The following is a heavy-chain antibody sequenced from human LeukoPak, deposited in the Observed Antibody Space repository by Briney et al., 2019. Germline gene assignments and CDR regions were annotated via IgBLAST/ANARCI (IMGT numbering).Heavy chain of an antibody. CDR1: GFVFSTYA. Sequence: GGSLRLSCAASGFVFSTYAMNWVRQAPGKGLEWVSAISGSGGSTYYADSVKGRFTISRDNSKNMLHVQMNSLRAEDTAVYYCTKDYYAFDVWGQGTMVTVSS. CDR3: TKDYYAFDV. J-gene: IGHJ3*01. CDR2: ISGSGGST. D-gene: IGHD3-10*01. V-gene: IGHV3-23*01.